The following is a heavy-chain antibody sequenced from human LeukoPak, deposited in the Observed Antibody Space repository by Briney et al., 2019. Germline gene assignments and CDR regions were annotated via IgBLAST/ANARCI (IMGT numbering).Heavy chain of an antibody. V-gene: IGHV4-4*02. CDR2: IYHSGST. CDR3: ARLRYYGSGSYPMTGNWFDP. Sequence: NPSETLSLTCSVSGGSISSSNWWSWVRQPPGKGLEWIGEIYHSGSTNYNPSLKSRVTISVDTSKNQFSVKLSSVTAADTAVYYCARLRYYGSGSYPMTGNWFDPWGQGTLVTVSS. J-gene: IGHJ5*02. CDR1: GGSISSSNW. D-gene: IGHD3-10*01.